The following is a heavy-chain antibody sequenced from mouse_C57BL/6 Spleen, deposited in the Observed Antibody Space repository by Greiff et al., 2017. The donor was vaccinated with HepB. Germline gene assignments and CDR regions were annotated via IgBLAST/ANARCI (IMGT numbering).Heavy chain of an antibody. CDR2: ICSGGST. CDR3: ARKEGNFPFAY. J-gene: IGHJ3*01. Sequence: VQLQQSGPGLVQPSQSLSITCTVSGFSFTSYGVHWVRQSPGKGLEWLGVICSGGSTDYNAAFISRLSISKYNSKSQVFFKMNSLQADDTAIYYCARKEGNFPFAYWGQGTLVTVSA. CDR1: GFSFTSYG. V-gene: IGHV2-2*01.